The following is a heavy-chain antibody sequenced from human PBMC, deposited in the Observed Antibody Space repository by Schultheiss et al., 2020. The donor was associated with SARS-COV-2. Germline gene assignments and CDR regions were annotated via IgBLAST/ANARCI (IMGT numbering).Heavy chain of an antibody. CDR3: ARMAWDWNGMDV. J-gene: IGHJ6*02. V-gene: IGHV4-61*01. CDR1: GGSVSSGSYH. Sequence: SQTLSLTCTVSGGSVSSGSYHWSWIRQSPGKGLEWIGYIYYSGSTNYNPSLKSRVTISVDTSKNQFSLKLSSVTAADTAVYYCARMAWDWNGMDVWGQGTTVTVSS. CDR2: IYYSGST. D-gene: IGHD3/OR15-3a*01.